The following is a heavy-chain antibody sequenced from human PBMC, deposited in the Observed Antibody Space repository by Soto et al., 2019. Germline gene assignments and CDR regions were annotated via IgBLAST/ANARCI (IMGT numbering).Heavy chain of an antibody. J-gene: IGHJ4*02. V-gene: IGHV3-23*01. D-gene: IGHD6-19*01. Sequence: GGSLRLSCAASGFTFTSYAMSWVRQAPGKGLEWVSTVSNSGGSTHYADSVKGRFTISRDNSRNTLYLQMNSLRAEDTAVYYCASVVAGTFEYWGQGTLVTVSS. CDR3: ASVVAGTFEY. CDR1: GFTFTSYA. CDR2: VSNSGGST.